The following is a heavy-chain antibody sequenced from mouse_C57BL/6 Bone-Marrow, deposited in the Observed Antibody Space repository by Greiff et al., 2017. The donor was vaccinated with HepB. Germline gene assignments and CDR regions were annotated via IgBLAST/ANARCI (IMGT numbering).Heavy chain of an antibody. CDR2: IDPNSGGT. D-gene: IGHD2-4*01. CDR3: ARWRLRRGDYAMDY. CDR1: GYTFTSYW. V-gene: IGHV1-72*01. J-gene: IGHJ4*01. Sequence: VQLQQPGAELVKPGASVKLSCKASGYTFTSYWMHWVKQRPGRGLEWIGRIDPNSGGTKYNEKFKSKATLTVDKPSSTAYMQRSSLTSEDSAVDYCARWRLRRGDYAMDYWGQGTSVTVSS.